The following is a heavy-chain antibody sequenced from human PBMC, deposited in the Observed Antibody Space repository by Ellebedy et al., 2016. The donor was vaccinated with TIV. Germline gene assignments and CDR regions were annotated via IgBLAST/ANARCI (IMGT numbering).Heavy chain of an antibody. CDR2: IHANAGGT. Sequence: GGSLRLXXSASGFTFSSAPMHWVRQAPGKGLEYVSSIHANAGGTYYSSSVKGRFTISRDNSKNTLYLLMTTLRTEDTAVYYCVKTWRLVATIIGFDALDIWGRGTMVTVSS. J-gene: IGHJ3*02. D-gene: IGHD5-12*01. V-gene: IGHV3-64D*06. CDR1: GFTFSSAP. CDR3: VKTWRLVATIIGFDALDI.